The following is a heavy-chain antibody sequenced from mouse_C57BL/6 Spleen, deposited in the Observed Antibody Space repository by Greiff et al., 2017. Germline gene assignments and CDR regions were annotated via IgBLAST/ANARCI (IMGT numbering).Heavy chain of an antibody. CDR1: GYSITSGYY. Sequence: QLPESGPGLVKPSQSLSLTCSVTGYSITSGYYWNWIRQFLGNKLEWMGYISYDGSNNYNPSLKNRISITRDTSKNQFFLKLNSVTTEDTATYYCARDLYDYGAYWGQGTLVTVSA. D-gene: IGHD2-4*01. CDR3: ARDLYDYGAY. J-gene: IGHJ3*01. CDR2: ISYDGSN. V-gene: IGHV3-6*01.